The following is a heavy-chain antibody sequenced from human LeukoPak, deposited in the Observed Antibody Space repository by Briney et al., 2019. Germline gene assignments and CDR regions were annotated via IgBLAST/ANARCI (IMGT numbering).Heavy chain of an antibody. CDR2: INPNSGDT. CDR3: ARANFLYRSSTTCLFDY. D-gene: IGHD2-2*01. J-gene: IGHJ4*02. CDR1: GYTFTDYY. Sequence: VASVKVSCKASGYTFTDYYMHWVRQAPGQGFEWMGWINPNSGDTNYAQKFQGRVTMTRDTSISTAHMELSRLRSDDTAVYYCARANFLYRSSTTCLFDYWGQGTLVIVSS. V-gene: IGHV1-2*02.